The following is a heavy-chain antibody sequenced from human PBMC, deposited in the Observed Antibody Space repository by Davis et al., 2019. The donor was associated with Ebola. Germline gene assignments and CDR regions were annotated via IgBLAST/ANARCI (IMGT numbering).Heavy chain of an antibody. CDR2: ISGSGGST. V-gene: IGHV3-23*01. CDR1: GFTFSSYA. J-gene: IGHJ3*02. Sequence: GGSLRLSCAASGFTFSSYAMSWVRQAPGKGLEWVSAISGSGGSTYYADSVKGRFTISRDNSKNTLYLQMNSLRAEDTAVYYCAKPYYDILTGYLTHAFDIWGQGTMVTVSS. D-gene: IGHD3-9*01. CDR3: AKPYYDILTGYLTHAFDI.